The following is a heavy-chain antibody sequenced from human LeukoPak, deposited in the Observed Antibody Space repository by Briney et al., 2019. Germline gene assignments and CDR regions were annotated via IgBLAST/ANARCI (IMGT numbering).Heavy chain of an antibody. Sequence: GGSLRLSCAASGFTVGTNYMSWVRQAPGKGLEWVSVIYTGGATYYADSVKGRFTISRDSSKNILYLQMNSLRADDTAVYYCAREVSGHGDYFDYWGQGTLVTVSS. V-gene: IGHV3-53*01. CDR2: IYTGGAT. D-gene: IGHD2-8*01. J-gene: IGHJ4*02. CDR1: GFTVGTNY. CDR3: AREVSGHGDYFDY.